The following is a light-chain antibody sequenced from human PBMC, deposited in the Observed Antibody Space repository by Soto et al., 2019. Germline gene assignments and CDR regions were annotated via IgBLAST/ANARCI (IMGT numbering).Light chain of an antibody. Sequence: EIVMTQSPATLSVSPGERATLSCRASHSDRSSLAWYQQKPGQAPRLLIHGASTRATGIPGRFSGSGSGTEFTLIISSLQSEDFAVYYCQHYNERPETFGHGTRVEI. J-gene: IGKJ1*01. V-gene: IGKV3-15*01. CDR3: QHYNERPET. CDR2: GAS. CDR1: HSDRSS.